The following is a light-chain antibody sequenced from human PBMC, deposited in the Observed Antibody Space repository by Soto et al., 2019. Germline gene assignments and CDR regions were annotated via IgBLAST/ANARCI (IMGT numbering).Light chain of an antibody. CDR3: MQGTYWPYT. J-gene: IGKJ2*01. V-gene: IGKV2-30*01. CDR1: QSLLYSDGSNY. CDR2: TVS. Sequence: DVVLTQSPLSLPVTLGQPASISCRSSQSLLYSDGSNYLNWFQQRPGQSPRRLIFTVSNRDSGVTDRFSGSGSGTDFTLKISRVEAEDIGVYYCMQGTYWPYTFGQGTRLEIK.